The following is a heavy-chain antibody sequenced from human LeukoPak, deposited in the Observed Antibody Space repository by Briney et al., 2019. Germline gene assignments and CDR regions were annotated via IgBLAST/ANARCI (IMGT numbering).Heavy chain of an antibody. CDR3: AMRRFDP. Sequence: ASVKVSCKASGGTFSSYAISWVRQAPGQGLEWMGWMNPNSGNTGYAQKFQGRVTMTRNTSVSTAYMELSSLRSEDTAVYYCAMRRFDPWGQGTLVTVSS. CDR1: GGTFSSYA. CDR2: MNPNSGNT. J-gene: IGHJ5*02. V-gene: IGHV1-8*02.